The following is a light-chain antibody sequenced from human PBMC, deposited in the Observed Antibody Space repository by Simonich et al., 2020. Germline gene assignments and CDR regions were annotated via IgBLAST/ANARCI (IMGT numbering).Light chain of an antibody. CDR3: QSADSSGTYVV. V-gene: IGLV3-25*03. Sequence: SYELTQPPSVSVSPGQTARITCSGDALPKQYAYWYQQKPGQAPVLVIYKDSERPSGIAERFSGSGSGTTVTLTISGVQAEDEADYYCQSADSSGTYVVFGGGTKLTVL. J-gene: IGLJ2*01. CDR2: KDS. CDR1: ALPKQY.